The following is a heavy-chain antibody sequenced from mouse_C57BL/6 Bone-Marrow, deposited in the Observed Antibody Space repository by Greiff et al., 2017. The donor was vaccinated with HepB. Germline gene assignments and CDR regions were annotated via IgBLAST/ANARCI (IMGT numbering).Heavy chain of an antibody. CDR1: GYSFTGYY. CDR3: ARWRGFDY. Sequence: EVKLQESGPELVKPGASVKISCKASGYSFTGYYMNWVKQSPEKSLEWIGEINPSTGGTTYNQKFKAKATLTVDKSSSTAYMQLKSLTSEDSAVYYCARWRGFDYWGQGTTLTVSS. J-gene: IGHJ2*01. CDR2: INPSTGGT. V-gene: IGHV1-42*01.